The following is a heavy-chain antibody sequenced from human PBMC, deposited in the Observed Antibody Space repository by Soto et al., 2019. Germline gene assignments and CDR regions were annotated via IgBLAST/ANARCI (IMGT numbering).Heavy chain of an antibody. Sequence: QLQLQESGPGLVKPSETLSLTCTVSGGSISSSSYYWGWIRQPPGKGLEWIGSIYYSGSTYYNPSLKSRVTISVETSKNQFSLKLSSVTAADTAVYYCVRHGPPRGRYSGSYFGWFDPWGQGTLVTVSS. CDR3: VRHGPPRGRYSGSYFGWFDP. J-gene: IGHJ5*02. V-gene: IGHV4-39*01. CDR2: IYYSGST. CDR1: GGSISSSSYY. D-gene: IGHD1-26*01.